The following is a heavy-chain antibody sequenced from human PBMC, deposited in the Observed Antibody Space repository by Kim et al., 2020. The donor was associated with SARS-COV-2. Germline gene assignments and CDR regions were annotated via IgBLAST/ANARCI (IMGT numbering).Heavy chain of an antibody. V-gene: IGHV4-59*01. CDR2: IYYSGST. CDR1: GGSISSYY. CDR3: AREQNSGAFDY. Sequence: SETLSLTCTVSGGSISSYYWSWIRQPPGKGLEWIGYIYYSGSTNYNPSLKSRVTISVDTSKNQFSLKLSSVTAADTAVYYCAREQNSGAFDYWGQGTLVIASS. D-gene: IGHD3-10*01. J-gene: IGHJ4*02.